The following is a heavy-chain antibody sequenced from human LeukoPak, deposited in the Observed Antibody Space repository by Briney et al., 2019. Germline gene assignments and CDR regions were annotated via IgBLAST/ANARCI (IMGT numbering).Heavy chain of an antibody. CDR1: GGSISSGDYY. CDR3: ASSGKHEDSSFDP. J-gene: IGHJ5*02. V-gene: IGHV4-61*08. Sequence: SETLSLTCTVSGGSISSGDYYWSWIRQPPGKGLEWIGFIYYTGSTNYNPSLKSRVTMSVDTSKDQFSLQLTSVTAADTAVYYCASSGKHEDSSFDPWGQGILVTVSS. CDR2: IYYTGST. D-gene: IGHD6-19*01.